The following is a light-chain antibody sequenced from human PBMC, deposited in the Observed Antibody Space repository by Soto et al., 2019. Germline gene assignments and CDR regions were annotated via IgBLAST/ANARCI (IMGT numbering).Light chain of an antibody. CDR1: NIGSKG. J-gene: IGLJ2*01. CDR3: QVWDSSSDHVV. V-gene: IGLV3-21*04. CDR2: YDS. Sequence: SYELTQPPSVSVAPGKTARINCGGNNIGSKGVHWYQQKPGQAPVLVIYYDSDRPSGIPERFSGSNSGNTATLTISRVEAGDEADYYCQVWDSSSDHVVFGGGTKLTVL.